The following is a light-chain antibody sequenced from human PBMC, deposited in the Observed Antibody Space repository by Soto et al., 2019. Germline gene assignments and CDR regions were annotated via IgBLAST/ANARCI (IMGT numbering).Light chain of an antibody. J-gene: IGKJ4*01. Sequence: DIQMTQSPSSLSTSVGDRVTITCRASQNIDRYLHWYQERPGEAPKLLIYGASGLHSGVPSRFTGSGSGTNFPLTISSLQPEDSATYYCQQSYSTPPTFXGGTKVDIK. V-gene: IGKV1-39*01. CDR3: QQSYSTPPT. CDR2: GAS. CDR1: QNIDRY.